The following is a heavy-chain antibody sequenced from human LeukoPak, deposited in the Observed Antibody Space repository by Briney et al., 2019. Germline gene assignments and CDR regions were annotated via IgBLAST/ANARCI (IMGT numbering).Heavy chain of an antibody. J-gene: IGHJ5*02. CDR1: GFTFNNYA. CDR2: IYYSGST. V-gene: IGHV4-30-4*08. Sequence: LRLSCAASGFTFNNYAMSWVRQPPGKGLEWIGYIYYSGSTYYNPSLKSRVTISVDTSKNQFSLKLSSVTAADTAVYYCARRRGEFDPWGQGTLVTVSS. CDR3: ARRRGEFDP. D-gene: IGHD3-10*01.